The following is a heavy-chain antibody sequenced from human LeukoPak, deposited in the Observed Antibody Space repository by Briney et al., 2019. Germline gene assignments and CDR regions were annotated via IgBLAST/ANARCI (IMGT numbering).Heavy chain of an antibody. Sequence: SETLSLTCAVYGGSFSGYYWSWIRQPPGKGLEWIGEINHSGSTNYNPSLKSRVTISVDTSKNQLSLKLSSVTAADTAVYYCARHQQLVSFDYWGQGTLVTVSS. CDR3: ARHQQLVSFDY. D-gene: IGHD6-13*01. V-gene: IGHV4-34*01. CDR2: INHSGST. CDR1: GGSFSGYY. J-gene: IGHJ4*02.